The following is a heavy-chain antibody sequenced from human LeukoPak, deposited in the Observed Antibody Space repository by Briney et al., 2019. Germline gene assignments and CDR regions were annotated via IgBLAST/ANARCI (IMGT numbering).Heavy chain of an antibody. CDR1: GFTFSSYA. J-gene: IGHJ6*02. V-gene: IGHV3-23*01. D-gene: IGHD2-2*01. CDR3: AKEGRYCSSTSCLHYYYYYGMDV. CDR2: ISGSGGST. Sequence: GGSLRLSCAASGFTFSSYAMSWVRQAPGKGLEWVSAISGSGGSTYYADSVKGRFTISRDNPKNTLYLQMNSLRAEDTAVYYCAKEGRYCSSTSCLHYYYYYGMDVWGQGTTVTVSS.